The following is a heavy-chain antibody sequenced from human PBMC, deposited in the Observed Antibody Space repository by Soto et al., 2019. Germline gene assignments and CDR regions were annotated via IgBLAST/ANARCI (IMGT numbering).Heavy chain of an antibody. J-gene: IGHJ4*02. CDR2: ISGKNGNT. CDR1: GYTFSEFG. V-gene: IGHV1-18*04. CDR3: ARSDYYEDTGTFEN. Sequence: ASVKVSCKASGYTFSEFGITWVRQAPGQGLEWMGWISGKNGNTDYAQNVQGRVTLTADTSTRTAYMEMRALTSDETGIYYCARSDYYEDTGTFENWGQGTTVTVSS. D-gene: IGHD4-17*01.